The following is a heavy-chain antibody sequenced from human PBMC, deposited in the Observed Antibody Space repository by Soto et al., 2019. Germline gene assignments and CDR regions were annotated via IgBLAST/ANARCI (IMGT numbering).Heavy chain of an antibody. J-gene: IGHJ6*02. Sequence: EVHLVESGGGVVQPGGSLRLSCAASGFTFDDYPMHWVRQVPGKGLEWVSLLSWDGGKRYYADSVKGRFTISRDNRKNYLYLQMNSLPTEDTALHYCAKDLSTYSNYCRDYGMDVWGQGTTVTVSS. D-gene: IGHD4-4*01. V-gene: IGHV3-43*01. CDR1: GFTFDDYP. CDR3: AKDLSTYSNYCRDYGMDV. CDR2: LSWDGGKR.